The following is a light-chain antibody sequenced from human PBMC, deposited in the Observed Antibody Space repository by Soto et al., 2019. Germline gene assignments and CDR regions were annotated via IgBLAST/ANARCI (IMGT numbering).Light chain of an antibody. J-gene: IGKJ2*01. V-gene: IGKV4-1*01. CDR2: WAS. CDR3: QQYYSTPRT. CDR1: QSVLYSSNNKNY. Sequence: DIVMTQSPDSLAASLGERATINCKSSQSVLYSSNNKNYLAWYQQKPGQPPKLLIYWASTRESGVPDRFSGSGSVTDFTLTISSLQAEDVAVYYCQQYYSTPRTFGQGTKLEIK.